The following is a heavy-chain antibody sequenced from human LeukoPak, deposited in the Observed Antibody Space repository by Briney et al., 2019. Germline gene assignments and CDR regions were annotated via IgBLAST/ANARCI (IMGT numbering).Heavy chain of an antibody. D-gene: IGHD2-8*01. J-gene: IGHJ4*02. CDR1: GFTFSSYA. V-gene: IGHV3-23*01. Sequence: GGSLRLSCAASGFTFSSYAMSWVRQAPGKGLEWVSTISGNGGRTYYADSVKGRFTISRDNSKNTLYLQMDSLRAEDTAVYYCARDLGYCTNGVCHTRFDYWGQGTLVAVSS. CDR2: ISGNGGRT. CDR3: ARDLGYCTNGVCHTRFDY.